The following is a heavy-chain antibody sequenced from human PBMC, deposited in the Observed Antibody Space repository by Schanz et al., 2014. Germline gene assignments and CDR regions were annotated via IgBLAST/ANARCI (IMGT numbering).Heavy chain of an antibody. J-gene: IGHJ6*02. V-gene: IGHV3-48*02. Sequence: VQLLASGGGLVQPGGSLRLSCAASRFTFSSYAMSWVRQAPGKGLEWVSYISSSSSTIYYADSVKGRFTISRDNAKNSLYLQMNSLRDEDTAVYYCARGVLGVMCGMDVWGQGTTVTVSS. CDR3: ARGVLGVMCGMDV. CDR2: ISSSSSTI. D-gene: IGHD3-3*02. CDR1: RFTFSSYA.